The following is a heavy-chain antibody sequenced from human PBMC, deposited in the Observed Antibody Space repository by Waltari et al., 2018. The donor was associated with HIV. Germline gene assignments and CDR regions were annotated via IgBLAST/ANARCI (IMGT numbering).Heavy chain of an antibody. CDR1: GFTVSNNY. Sequence: EVQLVESGGGLIQPGGSLRLSCAASGFTVSNNYMSLVRQAPGKGLEGVSVIYSGGGKSEEDYVKGQLTIPRANSKNTLSFKMKRLRAGDTGVFYCGTRGGGGWGAYYYGSGSPPYAFDIWGQGTMVTVSS. J-gene: IGHJ3*02. D-gene: IGHD3-10*01. CDR2: IYSGGGK. V-gene: IGHV3-53*01. CDR3: GTRGGGGWGAYYYGSGSPPYAFDI.